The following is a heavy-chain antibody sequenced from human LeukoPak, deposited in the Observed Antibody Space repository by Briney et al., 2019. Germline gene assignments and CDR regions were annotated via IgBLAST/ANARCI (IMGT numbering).Heavy chain of an antibody. CDR1: GFTFSSYA. V-gene: IGHV3-23*01. CDR2: ISGSGGST. Sequence: PGGSLRLSCAASGFTFSSYAMSRVRQAPGKGLEWVSAISGSGGSTYYADSVKGRFTISRDNSKNTLYLQMNSLRAEDTAVYYCARETEPGRDILTGYTNPDYWGQGTLVTVSS. D-gene: IGHD3-9*01. CDR3: ARETEPGRDILTGYTNPDY. J-gene: IGHJ4*02.